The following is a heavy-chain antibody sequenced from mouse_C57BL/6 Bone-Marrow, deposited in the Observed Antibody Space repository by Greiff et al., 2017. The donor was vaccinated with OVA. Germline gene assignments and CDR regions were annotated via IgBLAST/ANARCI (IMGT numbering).Heavy chain of an antibody. CDR3: AREGAAPY. J-gene: IGHJ2*01. V-gene: IGHV1-81*01. D-gene: IGHD6-1*01. Sequence: QVQLQQSGAELVRPGASVKLSCKASGYTFTSYGIRWVKQRPGQGLEWIGEIYPRSGNTYYNAKFKGKATLTADKSSSTAYMELRSLASEDSAIYSYAREGAAPYWGQGTTLTVSA. CDR1: GYTFTSYG. CDR2: IYPRSGNT.